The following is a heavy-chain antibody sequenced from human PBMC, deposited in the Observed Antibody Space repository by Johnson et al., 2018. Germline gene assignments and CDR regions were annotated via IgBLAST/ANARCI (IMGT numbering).Heavy chain of an antibody. CDR2: IIPIVDIA. CDR1: GGTFSSYT. J-gene: IGHJ3*02. D-gene: IGHD5-24*01. CDR3: AVEMQNI. Sequence: QVQLVQSGAEVKKPGSSVKVSCKASGGTFSSYTLIWLRRAPGQGLEWVGRIIPIVDIANYAQKFQGRATMTADKFTMTAYLDLGRLRSEDTAVYYCAVEMQNIWGQGTMVTVSS. V-gene: IGHV1-69*02.